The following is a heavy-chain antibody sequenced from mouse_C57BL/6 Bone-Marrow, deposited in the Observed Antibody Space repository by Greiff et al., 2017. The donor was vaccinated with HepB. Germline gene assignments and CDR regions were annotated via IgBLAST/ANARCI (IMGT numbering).Heavy chain of an antibody. CDR2: IDPSDSYT. J-gene: IGHJ2*01. V-gene: IGHV1-59*01. Sequence: QVQLQQPGAELVRPGTSVKLSCKASGYTFTSYWMHWVKQRPGQGLEWIGVIDPSDSYTNYNQKFKGKATLTVDTSSSTAYMQLSSLTSEDSAVYYCARVIWLRLDYFDYWGQGTTLTVSS. CDR1: GYTFTSYW. D-gene: IGHD2-2*01. CDR3: ARVIWLRLDYFDY.